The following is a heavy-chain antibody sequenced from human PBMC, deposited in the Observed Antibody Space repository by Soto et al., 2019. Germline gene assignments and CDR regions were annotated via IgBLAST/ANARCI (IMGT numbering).Heavy chain of an antibody. Sequence: PSETLSLTFTVSGGSISSDYYYWSWIRQPPGKGLEWIGYIYYSGRTAYNPSLKSRIIISIDTSKNQFSLSLNSLNAADTAVYYCAGELSNSPEYFDFSRLGTLVTVPS. V-gene: IGHV4-30-4*01. CDR2: IYYSGRT. D-gene: IGHD6-6*01. CDR3: AGELSNSPEYFDF. CDR1: GGSISSDYYY. J-gene: IGHJ4*02.